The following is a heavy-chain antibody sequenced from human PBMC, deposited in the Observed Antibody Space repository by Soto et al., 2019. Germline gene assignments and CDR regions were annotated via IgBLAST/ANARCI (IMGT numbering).Heavy chain of an antibody. CDR1: GGSIRSYY. CDR2: VYDSGRT. Sequence: SETLSLTCTVSGGSIRSYYWSWIRQPPGKGLEWIGYVYDSGRTNYNYKPSLKSRVTISIDTSKNQFSLNLRSVTAADTALYYCARDTAFNYWGQGALVTVSS. J-gene: IGHJ4*02. CDR3: ARDTAFNY. D-gene: IGHD4-17*01. V-gene: IGHV4-59*01.